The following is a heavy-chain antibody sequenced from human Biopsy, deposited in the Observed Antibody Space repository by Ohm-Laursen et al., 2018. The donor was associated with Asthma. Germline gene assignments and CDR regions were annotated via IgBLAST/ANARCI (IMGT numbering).Heavy chain of an antibody. Sequence: SSLRLSCTASGFSFGSYGMHWVRQAPGKGLEWVAVVSYDGGVAHYADSMKGRFTISRDNAKSTLYLQMNRLRTDDTAVYYCAKRRGYSDLTDFDHWGQGTLVTVSS. CDR2: VSYDGGVA. CDR3: AKRRGYSDLTDFDH. V-gene: IGHV3-30*18. CDR1: GFSFGSYG. J-gene: IGHJ4*02. D-gene: IGHD3-3*01.